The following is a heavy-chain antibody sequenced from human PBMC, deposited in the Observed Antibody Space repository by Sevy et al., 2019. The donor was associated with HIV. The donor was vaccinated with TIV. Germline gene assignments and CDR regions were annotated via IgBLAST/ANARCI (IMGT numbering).Heavy chain of an antibody. CDR1: GYTFNTYR. Sequence: ASVKVSCKVSGYTFNTYRLTWVRQAPGQWLEWMGWISPHNGDTNYAQKLQGRVTMITDTSTSTAYMELRSLRSDDTAVYYCARAYCSGGRCYSLAYWGQGTLVTVSS. J-gene: IGHJ4*02. V-gene: IGHV1-18*01. D-gene: IGHD2-15*01. CDR2: ISPHNGDT. CDR3: ARAYCSGGRCYSLAY.